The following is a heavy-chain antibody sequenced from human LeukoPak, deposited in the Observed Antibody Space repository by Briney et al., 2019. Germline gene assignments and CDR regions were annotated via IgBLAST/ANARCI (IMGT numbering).Heavy chain of an antibody. CDR2: IYYSGST. CDR3: ATPGRVAAAGFDY. Sequence: SETLSLTCTVSGGSISSYYWSWIRQPPGKGLEWIGYIYYSGSTNYNPSLKSRVTMSVDTSKNQFSLKLSSVTAADTAVYYCATPGRVAAAGFDYWGQGTLVTVSS. CDR1: GGSISSYY. V-gene: IGHV4-59*12. D-gene: IGHD6-13*01. J-gene: IGHJ4*02.